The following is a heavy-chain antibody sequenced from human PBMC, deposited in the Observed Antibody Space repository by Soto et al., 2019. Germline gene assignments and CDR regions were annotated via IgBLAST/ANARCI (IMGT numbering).Heavy chain of an antibody. Sequence: PGGSLRLSCAASGFTFDDYAMHWVRQAPGKGLEWVSGISWNSGSIGYADSVKGRFTISRDNAKNSLYLQMNSLRAEDTALYYCAKDIESSPDAFDIWGQGTMVTVSS. V-gene: IGHV3-9*01. CDR2: ISWNSGSI. J-gene: IGHJ3*02. CDR3: AKDIESSPDAFDI. CDR1: GFTFDDYA.